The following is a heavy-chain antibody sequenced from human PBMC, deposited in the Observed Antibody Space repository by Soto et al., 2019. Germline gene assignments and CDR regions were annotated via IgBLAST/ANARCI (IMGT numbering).Heavy chain of an antibody. V-gene: IGHV3-33*01. CDR1: GFTFSSYG. Sequence: QVQLVESGGGVVQPGRSLRLSCAASGFTFSSYGMHWVRQAPGKGLEWVAVIWHDGSNKYYADSVNGRFTISRDNYKNTLYLQMNSLRAADTAVYYCAREPVLVDHYYCGMDVWGQGTTVTVS. CDR3: AREPVLVDHYYCGMDV. CDR2: IWHDGSNK. J-gene: IGHJ6*02.